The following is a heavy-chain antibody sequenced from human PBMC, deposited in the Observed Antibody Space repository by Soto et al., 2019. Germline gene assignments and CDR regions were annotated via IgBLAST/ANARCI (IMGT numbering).Heavy chain of an antibody. CDR2: ISGSGGST. V-gene: IGHV3-23*01. Sequence: GGSLRLSCAASGFTFSSYAMSWVRQAPGKGLEWVSAISGSGGSTYYADSVKGRFTISRDNSKNTLYLQMNSLRAEDMAVYYCARQIGLGQLAWGINWFDPWGQGTLVTVSS. CDR1: GFTFSSYA. J-gene: IGHJ5*02. CDR3: ARQIGLGQLAWGINWFDP. D-gene: IGHD6-6*01.